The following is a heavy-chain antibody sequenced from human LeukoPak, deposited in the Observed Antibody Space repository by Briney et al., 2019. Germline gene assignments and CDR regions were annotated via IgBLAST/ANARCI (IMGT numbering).Heavy chain of an antibody. D-gene: IGHD6-13*01. J-gene: IGHJ6*02. V-gene: IGHV4-30-4*01. CDR3: ASHSSWYARYYYGMDV. CDR1: GGSISSGDYY. CDR2: IYYSGST. Sequence: SQTPSLTCTVSGGSISSGDYYWSWIRQPPGKGLEWIGYIYYSGSTYYNPSLKSRVTISVDTSKNQFSLKLSSVTAADTAVYYCASHSSWYARYYYGMDVWGQGTTVTVSS.